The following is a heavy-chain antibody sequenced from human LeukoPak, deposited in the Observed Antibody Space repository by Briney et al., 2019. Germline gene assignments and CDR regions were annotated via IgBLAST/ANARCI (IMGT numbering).Heavy chain of an antibody. Sequence: SETLSLTCSASGGSISSYYWSWIRQPAGKGLEWIGRIYTSGSTNYNPSLKSRVTISVDKSKNQFSLKLSSVTAADTAVYYCARARGDPDYFDYWGQGTLVTVSS. V-gene: IGHV4-4*07. D-gene: IGHD3-16*01. CDR3: ARARGDPDYFDY. J-gene: IGHJ4*02. CDR1: GGSISSYY. CDR2: IYTSGST.